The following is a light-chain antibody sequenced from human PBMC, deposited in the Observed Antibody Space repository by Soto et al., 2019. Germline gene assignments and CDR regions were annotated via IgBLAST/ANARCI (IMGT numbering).Light chain of an antibody. V-gene: IGKV3-15*01. Sequence: EIVMTQSPATLSVSPGERATLSCRASQSVYITLAWYQQKPGQAPRLLIYGASTRATGIPARFSGTGSATEFTLTISSLQSEDSAVYYCQQYNKWPLTFGGGTKVEIK. CDR3: QQYNKWPLT. J-gene: IGKJ4*01. CDR1: QSVYIT. CDR2: GAS.